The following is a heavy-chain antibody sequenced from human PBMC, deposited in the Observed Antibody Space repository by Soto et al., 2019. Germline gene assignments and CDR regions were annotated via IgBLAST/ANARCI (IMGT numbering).Heavy chain of an antibody. CDR2: IYSSGST. Sequence: LSLTCTVSGGSISRYSWSWIRQPAGKGLEWIGRIYSSGSTNYNPSVKSRVTMSVDTSKNQFSLKLSSVTAADTAVYYCARSGCSGGSCFSYAYYYGMDVWGQGTTVTVSS. D-gene: IGHD2-15*01. CDR3: ARSGCSGGSCFSYAYYYGMDV. J-gene: IGHJ6*02. V-gene: IGHV4-4*07. CDR1: GGSISRYS.